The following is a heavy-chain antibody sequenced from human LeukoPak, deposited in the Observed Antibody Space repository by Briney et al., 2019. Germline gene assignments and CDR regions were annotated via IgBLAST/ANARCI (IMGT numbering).Heavy chain of an antibody. CDR1: AGSISSYY. CDR2: IYYSGST. CDR3: ARDWSGYDFWSGYHYYGMDV. J-gene: IGHJ6*02. Sequence: SETLSLTCTVSAGSISSYYWSWIRQPPGKGLEWIGYIYYSGSTNYNPSLKSRVTISVDTSKNQFSLKLSSVTAADTAVYYCARDWSGYDFWSGYHYYGMDVWGQGTTVTVSS. V-gene: IGHV4-59*01. D-gene: IGHD3-3*01.